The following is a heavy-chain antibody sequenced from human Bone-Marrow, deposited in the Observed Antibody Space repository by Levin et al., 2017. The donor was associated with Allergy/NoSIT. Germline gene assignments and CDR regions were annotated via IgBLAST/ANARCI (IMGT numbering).Heavy chain of an antibody. J-gene: IGHJ6*02. V-gene: IGHV3-30*03. CDR1: GFTSSSYA. D-gene: IGHD3-16*02. Sequence: GGSLRLSCVASGFTSSSYAMQWVRQAPGKGLEWVSVISYHGSNKYYADSVKGRFTISRDNSKNTLYLQMDSLRAEDTAVYYCASLPAQIYLGELSSIYVWGLGTTVTVS. CDR3: ASLPAQIYLGELSSIYV. CDR2: ISYHGSNK.